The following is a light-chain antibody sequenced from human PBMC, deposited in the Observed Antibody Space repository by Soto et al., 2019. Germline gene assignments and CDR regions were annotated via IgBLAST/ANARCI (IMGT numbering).Light chain of an antibody. CDR2: EVT. J-gene: IGLJ1*01. V-gene: IGLV2-14*01. Sequence: QSALTQPPSASGSPGQSVTISCTGSSSDVGGYEYVSWYQQHPGKAPKLIIYEVTIRPSGLSNRFSGSKSGNTASLTISGLQAEDEADYYCSSYTTTSPYVFGSGTKLTVL. CDR3: SSYTTTSPYV. CDR1: SSDVGGYEY.